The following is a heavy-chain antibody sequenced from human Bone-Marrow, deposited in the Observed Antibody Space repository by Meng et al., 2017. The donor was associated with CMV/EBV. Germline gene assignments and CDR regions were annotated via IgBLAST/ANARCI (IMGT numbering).Heavy chain of an antibody. CDR1: GFTFSSYA. J-gene: IGHJ4*02. CDR3: SRDLAGRDDY. D-gene: IGHD3-10*01. V-gene: IGHV3-23*01. Sequence: GESLKISCAASGFTFSSYAMSWVRQAPGKGLEWVSAISGSGGSTYYADSVKGRFTISRDNSKNTLYLQMNSLRAEDTAVYYCSRDLAGRDDYWGPGTLVTVSS. CDR2: ISGSGGST.